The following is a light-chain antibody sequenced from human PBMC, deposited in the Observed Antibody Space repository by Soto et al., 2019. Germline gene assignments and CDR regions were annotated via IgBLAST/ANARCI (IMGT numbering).Light chain of an antibody. CDR1: QDINSW. CDR2: AAS. Sequence: DIQMTQSPASVSASVGDRVTITCRSSQDINSWLGWYQQTPGIAPKLVISAASTLESGVPSRFSGSGSGTDFTLTISSLQPEDFATYYCQQGSNFPFTFGGGTKVQSK. CDR3: QQGSNFPFT. V-gene: IGKV1-12*02. J-gene: IGKJ4*01.